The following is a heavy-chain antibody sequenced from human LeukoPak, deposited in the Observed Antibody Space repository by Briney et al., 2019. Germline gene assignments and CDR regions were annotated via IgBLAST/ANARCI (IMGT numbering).Heavy chain of an antibody. CDR3: ARDRYSHGLYYFDF. V-gene: IGHV1-3*01. D-gene: IGHD5-18*01. Sequence: GASVKVSCKASGYTFTSYAMHWVRQAPGQRLEWMGWINAGNGDTKYSQKFQGRVTITRDTSASTVYMELSSLRSEDTAVYFCARDRYSHGLYYFDFWGQGTLVTVSS. CDR2: INAGNGDT. J-gene: IGHJ4*02. CDR1: GYTFTSYA.